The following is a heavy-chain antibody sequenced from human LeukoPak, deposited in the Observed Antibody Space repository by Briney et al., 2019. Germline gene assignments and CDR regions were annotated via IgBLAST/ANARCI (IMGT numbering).Heavy chain of an antibody. V-gene: IGHV3-48*04. D-gene: IGHD5-18*01. J-gene: IGHJ4*02. CDR3: AREGHTYGLDY. Sequence: GGSLRLSCAASGFTFSTYSMTWVRQAPGRGLEWVSYISHSSSTIYYADSVKGRFTISRDNAKNSLYLQMNSLSAEDTAVYYCAREGHTYGLDYWGQGTLVTVSS. CDR1: GFTFSTYS. CDR2: ISHSSSTI.